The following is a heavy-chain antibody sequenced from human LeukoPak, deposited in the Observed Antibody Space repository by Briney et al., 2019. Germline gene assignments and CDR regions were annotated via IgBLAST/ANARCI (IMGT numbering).Heavy chain of an antibody. Sequence: GGSLRLSCATSGFTLTAYVMMWVRQAPGKGLEWISAISGGTMFYADSVRGRFSISRDNSKNIVYLQMNSLRAEDTAIYYCARGNEKGYWDQGTLVVVSS. CDR3: ARGNEKGY. CDR2: ISGGTM. V-gene: IGHV3-23*01. J-gene: IGHJ4*02. CDR1: GFTLTAYV.